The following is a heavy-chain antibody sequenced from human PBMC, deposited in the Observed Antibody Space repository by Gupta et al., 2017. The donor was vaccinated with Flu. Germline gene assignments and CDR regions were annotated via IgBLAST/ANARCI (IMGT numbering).Heavy chain of an antibody. CDR2: INHSGST. CDR1: GGSFSGYY. V-gene: IGHV4-34*01. D-gene: IGHD2-15*01. Sequence: QVQLQQWGAGLLKPSETLSLTCAVYGGSFSGYYWSWIRQPPGKGLEWIGEINHSGSTNYNPSLKSRVTISVDTSKNQFSLKLSSVTAADTAVYYCARAPSKCSGGSCYSRKKYNYFDYWGQGTLVTVSS. CDR3: ARAPSKCSGGSCYSRKKYNYFDY. J-gene: IGHJ4*02.